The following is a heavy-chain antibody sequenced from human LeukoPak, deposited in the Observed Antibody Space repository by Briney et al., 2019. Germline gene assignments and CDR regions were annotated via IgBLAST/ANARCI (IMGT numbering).Heavy chain of an antibody. Sequence: PSETLSLTCTVSGVSISSYYWSWIRQPAEKGLEWIGRIHTSGSTKYNPSLKSRVTMSVDTSKNQFSLKLSSVTAADTAVYYCARDGSKVAATGGAFDIWGQGTMVTVSS. CDR1: GVSISSYY. CDR2: IHTSGST. J-gene: IGHJ3*02. CDR3: ARDGSKVAATGGAFDI. D-gene: IGHD2-15*01. V-gene: IGHV4-4*07.